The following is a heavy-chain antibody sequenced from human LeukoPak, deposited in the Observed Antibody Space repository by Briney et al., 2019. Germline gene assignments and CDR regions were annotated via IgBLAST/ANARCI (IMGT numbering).Heavy chain of an antibody. CDR3: ARQWIQLWPHNYYYYGMDV. CDR2: IYYSGST. CDR1: GGSISSSSYY. V-gene: IGHV4-39*01. Sequence: SETLSLTCTVSGGSISSSSYYWGWIRQPPGKGLEWIGSIYYSGSTYYNPSLKSRVTISVDTSKNQFSLKLSSVTAADTAVYYCARQWIQLWPHNYYYYGMDVRGQGTTVTVSS. D-gene: IGHD5-18*01. J-gene: IGHJ6*02.